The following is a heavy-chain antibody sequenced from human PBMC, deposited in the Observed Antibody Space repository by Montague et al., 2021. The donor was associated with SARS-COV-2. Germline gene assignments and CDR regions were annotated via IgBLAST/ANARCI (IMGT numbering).Heavy chain of an antibody. Sequence: SETLSLTCAVSGGSFSAYYWSWIRQPPGRGLEWIGEINHNGTTNYKYSRRSRLSMSVDTYKYQFSLNLSSVTAADTAGYFCSRTYRGTFDFWGQGILVTVSS. J-gene: IGHJ4*02. CDR2: INHNGTT. CDR1: GGSFSAYY. CDR3: SRTYRGTFDF. V-gene: IGHV4-34*01. D-gene: IGHD1-7*01.